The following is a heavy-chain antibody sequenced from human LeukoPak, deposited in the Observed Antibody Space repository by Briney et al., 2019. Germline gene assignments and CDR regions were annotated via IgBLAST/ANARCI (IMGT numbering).Heavy chain of an antibody. Sequence: GGSLRLSCAASGFTFSSYAMHWVRQAPGKGLEWVAVISYDGSNKYYADSVKGRFTISRDNSKNTLYLQMNSPRAEDTAVYYCAREVKGLMAVAGTFDYWGQGTLVTVSS. CDR2: ISYDGSNK. J-gene: IGHJ4*02. V-gene: IGHV3-30-3*01. CDR1: GFTFSSYA. CDR3: AREVKGLMAVAGTFDY. D-gene: IGHD6-19*01.